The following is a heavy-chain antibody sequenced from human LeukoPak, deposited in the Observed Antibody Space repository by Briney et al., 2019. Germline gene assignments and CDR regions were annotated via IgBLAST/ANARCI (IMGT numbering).Heavy chain of an antibody. Sequence: PGGSLRLSCAASGYTFSSYGMHWVRQAPGKGLEWVAFIRYDGNNKYYADSVKGRFTISRDNSKNTLYLQMNSLRAEDTAVYYCVKDIVVVETAIDDYWGQGTLVNVSS. CDR2: IRYDGNNK. CDR1: GYTFSSYG. D-gene: IGHD2-2*01. V-gene: IGHV3-30*02. CDR3: VKDIVVVETAIDDY. J-gene: IGHJ4*02.